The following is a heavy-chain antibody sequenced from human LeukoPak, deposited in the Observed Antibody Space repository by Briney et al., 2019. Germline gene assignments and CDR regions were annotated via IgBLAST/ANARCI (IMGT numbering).Heavy chain of an antibody. CDR1: GDSVSSNNAA. CDR3: ARGTWANFDY. CDR2: TYYRSKWYN. J-gene: IGHJ4*02. V-gene: IGHV6-1*01. Sequence: SQTLSLTCAISGDSVSSNNAAWNWIRQSPSRGLEWLGRTYYRSKWYNDYALFVKSRITINPDTSKNQFSLQLNSVTPGDTVVYYCARGTWANFDYWGQGTLVTVSS. D-gene: IGHD1-1*01.